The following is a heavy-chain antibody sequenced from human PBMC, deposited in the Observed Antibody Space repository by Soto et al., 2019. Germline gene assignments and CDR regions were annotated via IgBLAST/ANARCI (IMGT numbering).Heavy chain of an antibody. CDR3: AKDSLDYGSGSPLFDY. CDR2: ISGSGGST. D-gene: IGHD3-10*01. V-gene: IGHV3-23*01. J-gene: IGHJ4*02. Sequence: GGSLRLSCAASGFTFSNAWMSWVRQAPGKGLEWVSAISGSGGSTYYADSVKGRFTISRDNSKNTLYLQMNSLRAEDTAVYYCAKDSLDYGSGSPLFDYWGQGTLVTVSS. CDR1: GFTFSNAW.